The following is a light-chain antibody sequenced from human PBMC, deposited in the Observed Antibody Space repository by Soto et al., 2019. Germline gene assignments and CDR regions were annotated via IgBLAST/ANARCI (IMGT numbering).Light chain of an antibody. Sequence: QSALTQPPSASGSPGQSVTISCTGTSSDVGDYNYVSWYQQYPGRAPKLMIYEVTKRPSGVPDRFSGSKSSNTASLTVSGLQAEDEADYYCSSYAASNNFYFVFGGGTKLTVL. CDR1: SSDVGDYNY. CDR2: EVT. J-gene: IGLJ3*02. CDR3: SSYAASNNFYFV. V-gene: IGLV2-8*01.